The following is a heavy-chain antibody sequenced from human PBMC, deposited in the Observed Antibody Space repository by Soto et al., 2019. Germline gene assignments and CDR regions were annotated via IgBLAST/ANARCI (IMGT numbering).Heavy chain of an antibody. J-gene: IGHJ5*02. CDR2: IYYSGST. V-gene: IGHV4-30-4*01. Sequence: SETLSLTCTVSGGSISSGDYYWSWIRQPPGKGLEWIGYIYYSGSTYYNPSLKSRVTISVDTSKNQFSLKLSSVTAADTAVYYCDRAGQGGNWFDPWGQGTLVTISS. CDR3: DRAGQGGNWFDP. D-gene: IGHD3-16*01. CDR1: GGSISSGDYY.